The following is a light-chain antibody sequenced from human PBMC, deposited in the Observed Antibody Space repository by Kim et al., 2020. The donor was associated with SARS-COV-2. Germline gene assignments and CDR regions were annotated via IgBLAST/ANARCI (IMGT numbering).Light chain of an antibody. CDR1: QSISTS. Sequence: ASRGGTVSISGRASQSISTSVAWYQQKPGKAPKLLIYDASSLESGVPSRFSGSGSGTEFTLTINSLQPGDSATYFCQQYNSYAVTFGGGTKVDIK. CDR2: DAS. V-gene: IGKV1-5*01. J-gene: IGKJ4*01. CDR3: QQYNSYAVT.